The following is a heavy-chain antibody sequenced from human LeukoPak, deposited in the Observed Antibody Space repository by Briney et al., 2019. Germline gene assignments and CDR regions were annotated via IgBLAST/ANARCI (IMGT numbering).Heavy chain of an antibody. CDR1: GYTFTSYY. D-gene: IGHD6-19*01. CDR3: AALKNSGWYGDAFDI. CDR2: INPSGGST. J-gene: IGHJ3*02. Sequence: ASVKVSCKASGYTFTSYYMHWVRQAPGEGLEWMGIINPSGGSTSYAQKFQGRVTMTRDMSISTAYMGLSRLRSDDTAVYYCAALKNSGWYGDAFDIWGQGTMVTVSS. V-gene: IGHV1-46*03.